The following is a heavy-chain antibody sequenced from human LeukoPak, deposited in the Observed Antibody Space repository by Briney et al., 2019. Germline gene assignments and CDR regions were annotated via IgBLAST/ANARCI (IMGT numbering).Heavy chain of an antibody. D-gene: IGHD4-11*01. CDR3: ARSYNNYGTYFFDY. Sequence: SETLSLTGTVSGGSTSSHYWSWIRQPPGKGLEWIGHISYSGNTNQNPSLKSRVSISVDTSKNQFSLKLSSVTAADTAVYYCARSYNNYGTYFFDYWGQGTLVTVSS. CDR2: ISYSGNT. J-gene: IGHJ4*02. CDR1: GGSTSSHY. V-gene: IGHV4-59*11.